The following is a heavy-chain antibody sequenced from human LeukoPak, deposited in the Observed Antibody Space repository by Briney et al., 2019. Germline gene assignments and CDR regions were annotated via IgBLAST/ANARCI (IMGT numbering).Heavy chain of an antibody. Sequence: SVKVSCKASGLTFTSSAIRWVRQARGQRVEWIVGIFVGGGNTNYAQKFQERVTITRDMSTSTAYRRLGSLRSDDAAVYYCAASTAAAYYYYPDVWGKGTTVTVS. CDR2: IFVGGGNT. CDR1: GLTFTSSA. V-gene: IGHV1-58*02. J-gene: IGHJ6*03. CDR3: AASTAAAYYYYPDV. D-gene: IGHD6-25*01.